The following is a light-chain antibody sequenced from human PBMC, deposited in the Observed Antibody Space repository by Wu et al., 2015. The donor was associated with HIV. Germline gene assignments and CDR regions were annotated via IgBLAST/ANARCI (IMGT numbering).Light chain of an antibody. J-gene: IGKJ3*01. Sequence: IVLTQSPGTMSVSPGERDTLSCRASQSISSSYLAWYQQKPGQAPRLLIYGASSRATGTPDRFSGGGSGTDFTLTISRLEPEDFAVYYCQHYDTSLFTFGPGTKVDSK. V-gene: IGKV3-20*01. CDR2: GAS. CDR3: QHYDTSLFT. CDR1: QSISSSY.